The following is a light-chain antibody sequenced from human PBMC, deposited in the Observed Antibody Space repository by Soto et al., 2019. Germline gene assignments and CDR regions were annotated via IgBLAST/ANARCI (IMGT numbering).Light chain of an antibody. CDR1: RDISKS. Sequence: DIQMTQSPSSVSASVGDRITITCRASRDISKSLAWYQQTPGKAPKXXLRGASSLHRGVPSRFSGGGAGTEFTLTISSLKTEDFATYYCQQNSAFTRTFGQGTKVDNK. J-gene: IGKJ2*01. V-gene: IGKV1-12*01. CDR2: GAS. CDR3: QQNSAFTRT.